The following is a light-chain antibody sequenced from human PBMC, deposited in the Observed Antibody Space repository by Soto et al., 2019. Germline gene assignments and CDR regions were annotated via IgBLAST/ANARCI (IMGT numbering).Light chain of an antibody. Sequence: QLVLTQPASVSGSPGQSITISCTGTSSDVGGYNYVSWYQQHPGKAPKLMIYEVSNRPSGVSNRFSGSKSGNTASLTISGLQAEDEANYYCSSYTNSNTLQWVFGGGTQLTVL. CDR2: EVS. J-gene: IGLJ3*02. V-gene: IGLV2-14*01. CDR1: SSDVGGYNY. CDR3: SSYTNSNTLQWV.